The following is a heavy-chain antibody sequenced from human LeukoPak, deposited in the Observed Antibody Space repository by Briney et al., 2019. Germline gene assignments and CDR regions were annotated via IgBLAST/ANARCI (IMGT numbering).Heavy chain of an antibody. V-gene: IGHV2-5*02. CDR3: ANTKYSYGSYYFDS. Sequence: ECVPRLVKPTQTLTLACTFSGFSLSTSGVGVGCSRQPPGKALEWLALIYWDDDKRYSPSLKSTLTITKDTSKNQVVLTMTNMDPVDTDTYYCANTKYSYGSYYFDSWGQGTLVTVSS. J-gene: IGHJ4*02. CDR2: IYWDDDK. CDR1: GFSLSTSGVG. D-gene: IGHD5-18*01.